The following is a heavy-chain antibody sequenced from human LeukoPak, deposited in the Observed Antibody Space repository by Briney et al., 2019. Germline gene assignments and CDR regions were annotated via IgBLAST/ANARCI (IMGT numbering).Heavy chain of an antibody. V-gene: IGHV6-1*01. CDR2: TYYRSKWYN. CDR3: ARDQMGYYDILTGYYILDAAFDI. J-gene: IGHJ3*02. D-gene: IGHD3-9*01. CDR1: GDSVPSNSAA. Sequence: SQTLSLTCAISGDSVPSNSAAWNWIRQSPSRGLEWLGRTYYRSKWYNDYAVSVKSRITINPDTSKNQFSLQLNSVTPEDTAVYYCARDQMGYYDILTGYYILDAAFDIWGQGTMVTVSS.